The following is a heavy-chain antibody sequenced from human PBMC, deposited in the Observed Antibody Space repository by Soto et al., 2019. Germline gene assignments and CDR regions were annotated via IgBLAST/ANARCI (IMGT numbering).Heavy chain of an antibody. CDR3: ARGKTDTYYYYMDV. V-gene: IGHV1-69*02. J-gene: IGHJ6*03. CDR2: IIPILGIA. D-gene: IGHD3-9*01. Sequence: QVQLVQSGAEVKKPGSSVKVSCKASGGTFSSYTISWVRQAPGQGLEWMGRIIPILGIANYAQKFQGRVTITADKSTSTAYMELSSLRSEDTAVYYCARGKTDTYYYYMDVWGKGTTVTVSS. CDR1: GGTFSSYT.